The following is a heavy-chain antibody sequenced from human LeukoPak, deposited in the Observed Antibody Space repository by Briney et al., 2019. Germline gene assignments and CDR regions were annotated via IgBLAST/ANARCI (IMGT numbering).Heavy chain of an antibody. J-gene: IGHJ4*02. V-gene: IGHV3-43*01. D-gene: IGHD4-17*01. CDR2: ITWDGSGT. CDR1: GFTFNDYS. Sequence: GGSLRLSCAAAGFTFNDYSMHWVRQAPGKGLEWVSLITWDGSGTYYADSVKGRFTISRDNSKNSLFLQMHGLRTEDTAFYYCARDTRGLRCLDYWGLGTLVTVSS. CDR3: ARDTRGLRCLDY.